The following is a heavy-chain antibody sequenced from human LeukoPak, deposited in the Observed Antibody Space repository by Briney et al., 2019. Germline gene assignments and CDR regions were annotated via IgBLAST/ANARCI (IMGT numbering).Heavy chain of an antibody. J-gene: IGHJ4*02. D-gene: IGHD2-15*01. CDR1: GGSISSSNW. CDR2: IYYSGST. CDR3: ARSMVEHVDY. V-gene: IGHV4-31*11. Sequence: SETLSLTCAVSGGSISSSNWWSWVRQHPGKGLEWIGYIYYSGSTYYNPSLKSRVTISVDTSKNQFSLKLSSVTAADTAVYYCARSMVEHVDYWGQGTLVTVSS.